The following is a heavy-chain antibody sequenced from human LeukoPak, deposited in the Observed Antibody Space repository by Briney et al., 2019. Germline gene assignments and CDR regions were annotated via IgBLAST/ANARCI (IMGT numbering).Heavy chain of an antibody. D-gene: IGHD3-9*01. CDR2: ISAYNGNT. J-gene: IGHJ4*02. V-gene: IGHV1-18*01. CDR3: ARGFDLETNTVDDY. Sequence: ASAKVSCKASGYTFTSYGISWVRQAPGQGVEWMVWISAYNGNTNYAQKLQGRVTMTTDTSTSTAYMELRSLRSDDTAVYYCARGFDLETNTVDDYWGQGTLVTVSS. CDR1: GYTFTSYG.